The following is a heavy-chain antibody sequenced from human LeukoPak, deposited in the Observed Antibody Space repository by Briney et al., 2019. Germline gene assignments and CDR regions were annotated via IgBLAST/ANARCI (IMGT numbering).Heavy chain of an antibody. CDR1: GDSISSYY. V-gene: IGHV4-59*01. CDR2: IYYSGIT. J-gene: IGHJ4*02. Sequence: SETLSLTCTVSGDSISSYYWSWIRQPPGRGLEWIAYIYYSGITNYNPSLKSRVTISVDTSKNQFSLKLSSVTAADTAVYYCARDQYGDYDFDYWGQGTLVTVSS. D-gene: IGHD4-17*01. CDR3: ARDQYGDYDFDY.